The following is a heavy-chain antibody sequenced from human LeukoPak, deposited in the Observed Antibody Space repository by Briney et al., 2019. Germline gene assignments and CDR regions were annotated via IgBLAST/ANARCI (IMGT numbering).Heavy chain of an antibody. D-gene: IGHD1-26*01. J-gene: IGHJ3*02. V-gene: IGHV4-59*01. CDR1: GGSISSYY. CDR3: ARVILGAFDI. CDR2: IYYSGST. Sequence: SETLSLTCTVSGGSISSYYWSWIRQPPGKGLEWIGYIYYSGSTNYNPSLKGRVTISVDTSKNQLSLKLSSVTAADTAVYYCARVILGAFDIWGQGTMVTVSS.